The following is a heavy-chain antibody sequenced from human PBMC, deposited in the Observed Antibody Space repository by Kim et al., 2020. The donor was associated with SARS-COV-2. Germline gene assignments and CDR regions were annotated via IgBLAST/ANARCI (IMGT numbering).Heavy chain of an antibody. Sequence: PGSVKGRFTSSRENAKNSLYLQMNSLRAGDTAVYYCARGATSDYYYGMDVWGQGTTVTVSS. V-gene: IGHV3-13*01. D-gene: IGHD2-2*01. CDR3: ARGATSDYYYGMDV. J-gene: IGHJ6*02.